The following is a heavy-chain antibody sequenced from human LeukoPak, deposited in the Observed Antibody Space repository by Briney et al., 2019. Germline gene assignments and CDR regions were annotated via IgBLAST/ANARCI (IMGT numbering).Heavy chain of an antibody. CDR2: IYISGST. J-gene: IGHJ4*02. CDR1: GGSISSYY. Sequence: SETLSLTCTVSGGSISSYYWSWIRQPAGKGLEWIGRIYISGSTNYNPSLKSRVTMSVDTSKNQFSLKLSSVTAADTAVYYCARRDSSGYYFKDMDYWGQGTLVTVSS. CDR3: ARRDSSGYYFKDMDY. V-gene: IGHV4-4*07. D-gene: IGHD3-22*01.